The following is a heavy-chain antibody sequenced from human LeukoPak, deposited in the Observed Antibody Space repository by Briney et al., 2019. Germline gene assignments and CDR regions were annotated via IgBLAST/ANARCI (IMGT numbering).Heavy chain of an antibody. V-gene: IGHV3-21*01. Sequence: PGGSLRLSCAASGFTFSSYSMNWVRQAPGKGLEWVSSISSSSSYIYYADSVKGRFTISRDNSKNTLYLQMNSLRIEDTAVYYCAKLWASSQGVDYWGQGTLVTVSS. CDR3: AKLWASSQGVDY. D-gene: IGHD6-13*01. CDR2: ISSSSSYI. CDR1: GFTFSSYS. J-gene: IGHJ4*02.